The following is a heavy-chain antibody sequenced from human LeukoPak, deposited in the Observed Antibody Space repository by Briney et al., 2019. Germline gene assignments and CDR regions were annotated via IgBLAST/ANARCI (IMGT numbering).Heavy chain of an antibody. CDR1: GFTFSSYA. CDR3: ARGGSRYGSGSRFDY. D-gene: IGHD3-10*01. Sequence: GGSLRLSCAASGFTFSSYAMNWVRQAPGKGLEWVSYISSSSSTINYADSVKGRFTISRDNAKNSLYLQMNSLRAEDTAVYYCARGGSRYGSGSRFDYWGQGTLVTVSS. CDR2: ISSSSSTI. V-gene: IGHV3-48*04. J-gene: IGHJ4*02.